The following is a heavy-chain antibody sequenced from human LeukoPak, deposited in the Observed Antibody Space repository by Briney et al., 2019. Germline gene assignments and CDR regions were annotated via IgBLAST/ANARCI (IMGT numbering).Heavy chain of an antibody. CDR2: ISGSGIST. CDR1: LFSFITCA. J-gene: IGHJ4*02. Sequence: GGSLPLSRVAALFSFITCAINWVRQAPGKGLEWVSGISGSGISTYYAGSVRGRFTIPRDNSKNTLYLQMNSLRAEDTAVYYCARGAYYYVSTTDYWGQGTLVTVSS. V-gene: IGHV3-23*01. D-gene: IGHD3-22*01. CDR3: ARGAYYYVSTTDY.